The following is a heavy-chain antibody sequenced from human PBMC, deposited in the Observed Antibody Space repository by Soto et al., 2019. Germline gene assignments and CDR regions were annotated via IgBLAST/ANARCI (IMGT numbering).Heavy chain of an antibody. CDR3: AKDWRWEQFNYGMNV. Sequence: GGSLRLSCAASGFSFKNYDMHWVRQAPGKGLEWVAAISYDGSKKYYVDSVKGRFTISRDNSNNKHYLQMNSLRAEDTAVYYCAKDWRWEQFNYGMNVWGQGTTVTVSS. CDR1: GFSFKNYD. V-gene: IGHV3-30*18. D-gene: IGHD3-3*01. CDR2: ISYDGSKK. J-gene: IGHJ6*02.